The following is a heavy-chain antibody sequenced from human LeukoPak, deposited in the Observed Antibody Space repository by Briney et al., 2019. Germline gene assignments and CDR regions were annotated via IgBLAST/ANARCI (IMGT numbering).Heavy chain of an antibody. J-gene: IGHJ4*02. D-gene: IGHD1-1*01. CDR3: AREVQLERLAFGKEGSAFDY. CDR1: GFTFSNSF. CDR2: ISSTRSYI. V-gene: IGHV3-21*01. Sequence: GGSLGLSCAASGFTFSNSFMSWVRQAPGKGLEWVSSISSTRSYIYYADSVKGRFTISRDNAKNSLYLQMNSLRAEDTAVYYCAREVQLERLAFGKEGSAFDYWGQGTLVTVSS.